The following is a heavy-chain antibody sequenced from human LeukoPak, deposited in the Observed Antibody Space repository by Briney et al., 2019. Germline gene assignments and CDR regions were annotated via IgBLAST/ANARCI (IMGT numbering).Heavy chain of an antibody. CDR2: IYYSGST. Sequence: SETLSLTCTVSGYSISSGYYWGWIRQPPGKGLEWIGYIYYSGSTNYNPSLKSRVTISVDTSKNQVSLKLSSVTAADTAVYYCARGIVVVAQLGFYFYYMDVWGKGTTVTISS. D-gene: IGHD2-15*01. CDR1: GYSISSGYY. J-gene: IGHJ6*03. V-gene: IGHV4-59*08. CDR3: ARGIVVVAQLGFYFYYMDV.